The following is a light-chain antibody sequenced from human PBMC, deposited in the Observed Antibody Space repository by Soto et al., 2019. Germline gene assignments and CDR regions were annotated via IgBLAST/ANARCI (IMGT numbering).Light chain of an antibody. CDR3: QQSFNTPYT. Sequence: DIQMTQSPSSLSASVGDRVTITCRASQTVSTYLNWYQQKPGRAPKVLISAASSLQSEVPSRFSGSGSGTDFTLTISSLQPEDFPTYYCQQSFNTPYTFGQGTKLEIK. J-gene: IGKJ2*01. CDR1: QTVSTY. CDR2: AAS. V-gene: IGKV1-39*01.